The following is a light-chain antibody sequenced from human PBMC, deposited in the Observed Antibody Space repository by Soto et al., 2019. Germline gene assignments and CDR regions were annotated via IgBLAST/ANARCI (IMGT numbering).Light chain of an antibody. CDR2: AAS. CDR1: QSISTY. CDR3: QQSYSIPLT. Sequence: DRQVSRPRTTLSASIGDRVPITCRASQSISTYLGWYQQKPGKAPKRLIYAASGLQSGVPSRFSGSGSGTDFTLTICRLQPEDFATYYCQQSYSIPLTFGGGTKVDI. J-gene: IGKJ4*01. V-gene: IGKV1-39*01.